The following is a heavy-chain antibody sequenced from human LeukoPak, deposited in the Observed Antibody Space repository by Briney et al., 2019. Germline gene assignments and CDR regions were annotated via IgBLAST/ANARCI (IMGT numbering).Heavy chain of an antibody. CDR1: GGSFSGYY. J-gene: IGHJ4*02. D-gene: IGHD6-19*01. V-gene: IGHV4-34*01. CDR3: ARRGSGWPRDFDY. Sequence: SETLSLTCAVYGGSFSGYYWSWIRQPPGKGLEWIGEINHSGSTNYNPSLKSRVTISVDTSKNQFSLKLSSVTAADTAVYYCARRGSGWPRDFDYWGQGTLVTVSS. CDR2: INHSGST.